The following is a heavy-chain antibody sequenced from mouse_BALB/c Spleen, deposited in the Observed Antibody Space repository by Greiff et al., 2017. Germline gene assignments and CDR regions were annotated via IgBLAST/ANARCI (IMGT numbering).Heavy chain of an antibody. D-gene: IGHD1-1*02. V-gene: IGHV3-2*02. Sequence: EVKLQESGPGLVKPSQSLSLTCTVTGYSITSDYAWNWIRQFPGNKLEWMGYISYSGSTSYNPSLKSRISITRDTSKNQFFLQLNSVTTEDTATYYCARDYAYAMDYWGQGTSVTVAS. CDR3: ARDYAYAMDY. CDR1: GYSITSDYA. J-gene: IGHJ4*01. CDR2: ISYSGST.